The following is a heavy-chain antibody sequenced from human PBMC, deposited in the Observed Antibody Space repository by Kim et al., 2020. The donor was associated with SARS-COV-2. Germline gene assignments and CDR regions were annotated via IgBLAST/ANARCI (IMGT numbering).Heavy chain of an antibody. CDR1: GFTFISYW. J-gene: IGHJ6*02. CDR2: INSDGSST. CDR3: ARDGYLEWSKEGRYYYYGMDV. V-gene: IGHV3-74*01. D-gene: IGHD3-3*01. Sequence: GGSLRLSCAASGFTFISYWMHWVRQAPGKGLAWVSRINSDGSSTSYADSVKGRFTISRDNAKNTLYLQMNSLRAEDTAVYYCARDGYLEWSKEGRYYYYGMDVWGQGTTVTGSS.